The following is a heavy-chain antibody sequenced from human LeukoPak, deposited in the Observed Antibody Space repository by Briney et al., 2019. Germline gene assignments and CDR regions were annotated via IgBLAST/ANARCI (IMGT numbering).Heavy chain of an antibody. CDR3: ARDREQLGYLDWYFDL. J-gene: IGHJ2*01. D-gene: IGHD6-6*01. CDR2: IWYDGSNK. CDR1: GFTFSSYG. Sequence: GGSLRLSCAASGFTFSSYGMHWVRQAPGKGLEWVAVIWYDGSNKYYADSVKGRFTISRDNSKNTLYLQMNSLRAEDTAVYYCARDREQLGYLDWYFDLWGRGTLVTVSS. V-gene: IGHV3-33*01.